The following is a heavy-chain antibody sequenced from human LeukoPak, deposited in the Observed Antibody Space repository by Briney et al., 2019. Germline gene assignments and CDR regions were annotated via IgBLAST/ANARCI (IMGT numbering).Heavy chain of an antibody. D-gene: IGHD4-23*01. V-gene: IGHV3-74*01. Sequence: GGSLRLSCAASGFTFSNYWMHWVRQAPGKGLVWVSRINHDGSSTPYADSVKGRFTISRDNVKTTLYLQMNSLRVEDTAVYYCARDGASTVDFDYWGQGTLVSASS. CDR3: ARDGASTVDFDY. CDR2: INHDGSST. CDR1: GFTFSNYW. J-gene: IGHJ4*02.